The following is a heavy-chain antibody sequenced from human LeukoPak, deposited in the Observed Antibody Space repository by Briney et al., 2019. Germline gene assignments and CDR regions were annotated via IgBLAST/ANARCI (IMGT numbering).Heavy chain of an antibody. CDR1: GFTFSDYY. V-gene: IGHV3-11*01. CDR3: VREAAATLFDY. J-gene: IGHJ4*02. D-gene: IGHD1-26*01. Sequence: PGGSLRLSCATSGFTFSDYYMSWIRQAPGKGLEWLSYISGSGSDINYADSVKGRFTISRDNAKNSLYLQMNSLRAEDTAVYYCVREAAATLFDYWGQGTLVTVSS. CDR2: ISGSGSDI.